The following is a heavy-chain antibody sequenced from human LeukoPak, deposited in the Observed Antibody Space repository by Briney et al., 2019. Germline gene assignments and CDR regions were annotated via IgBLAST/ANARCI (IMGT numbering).Heavy chain of an antibody. CDR1: GYTFTSYY. V-gene: IGHV1-46*01. J-gene: IGHJ4*02. D-gene: IGHD5-18*01. CDR2: INPSGGST. CDR3: ARDGGDTPFDY. Sequence: ASVKVSCKASGYTFTSYYMHWVRQAPGQGLEWMGIINPSGGSTSYAQKFQGRVTMTRDTSTSTVCMELSSLRSEDTAVYYCARDGGDTPFDYWGQGTLVTVSS.